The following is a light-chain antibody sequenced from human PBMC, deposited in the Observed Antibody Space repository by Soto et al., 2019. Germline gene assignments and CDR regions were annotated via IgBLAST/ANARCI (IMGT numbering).Light chain of an antibody. Sequence: SYELTQPPSVSVSPGQTASITCSGANLGERYACWYQQKPGQSPFLVIYLDTKRPSGIPERFSGSNSGNTATLTISGTQAVDEADYYCQAWDDTTGVVFGGGTKLTVL. CDR1: NLGERY. V-gene: IGLV3-1*01. J-gene: IGLJ2*01. CDR3: QAWDDTTGVV. CDR2: LDT.